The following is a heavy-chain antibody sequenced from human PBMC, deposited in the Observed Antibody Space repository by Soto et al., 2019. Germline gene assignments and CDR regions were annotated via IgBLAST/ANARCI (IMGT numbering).Heavy chain of an antibody. CDR2: ISGSGGST. V-gene: IGHV3-23*01. D-gene: IGHD3-10*01. CDR1: GFTFSSYA. CDR3: AKDPTMVRGGPFDY. Sequence: EVQLLESGGGLVQPGGSLRLSCATSGFTFSSYAMSWVRQAPGKGLEWVSAISGSGGSTYYADSVKGRFTISRDNSKNTLYLQMNSLRAEDTAVDYCAKDPTMVRGGPFDYWGQGTLVTVSS. J-gene: IGHJ4*02.